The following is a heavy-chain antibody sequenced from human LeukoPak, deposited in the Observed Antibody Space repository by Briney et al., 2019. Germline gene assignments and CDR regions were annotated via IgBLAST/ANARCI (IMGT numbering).Heavy chain of an antibody. Sequence: PSETLSLTCAVYGGSFSGYYWSWIRQPPGKGLEWIGEINHSGSTNYNPSLKSRVTISVDTSKNQFSLKLSSVTAADTAVYYCARVGYSYAFSYWGQGTLVTVSS. D-gene: IGHD5-18*01. J-gene: IGHJ4*02. CDR1: GGSFSGYY. V-gene: IGHV4-34*01. CDR2: INHSGST. CDR3: ARVGYSYAFSY.